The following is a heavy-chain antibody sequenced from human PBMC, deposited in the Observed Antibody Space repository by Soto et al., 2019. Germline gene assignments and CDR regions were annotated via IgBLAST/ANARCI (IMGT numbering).Heavy chain of an antibody. D-gene: IGHD3-16*01. J-gene: IGHJ3*02. CDR2: IYYSGST. CDR1: GGSIFSHY. V-gene: IGHV4-59*11. CDR3: ARGHNLGGSTFDI. Sequence: SETRSLTCTVSGGSIFSHYWGWIRQPPGKGLEYIGYIYYSGSTNYNPSLKSRVTISVDMSRAQFSLKLTSVTAADTAVSYCARGHNLGGSTFDIWGQGTSVTVSS.